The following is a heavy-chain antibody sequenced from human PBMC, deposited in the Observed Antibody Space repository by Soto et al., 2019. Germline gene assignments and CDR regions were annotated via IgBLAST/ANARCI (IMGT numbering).Heavy chain of an antibody. J-gene: IGHJ5*02. Sequence: SETLSLTCTVSGGSISSYYWSWIRQPPGKGLEWIGYIYYSGSTNYNPSLKSRLTISLDTSKNQFSLKLSSVTAADTAVYYCARHPSDFWFDPWGQGTLVTVSS. V-gene: IGHV4-59*08. CDR1: GGSISSYY. D-gene: IGHD2-21*02. CDR2: IYYSGST. CDR3: ARHPSDFWFDP.